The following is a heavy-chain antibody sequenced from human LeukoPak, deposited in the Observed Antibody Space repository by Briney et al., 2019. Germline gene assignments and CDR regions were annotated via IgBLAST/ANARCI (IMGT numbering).Heavy chain of an antibody. D-gene: IGHD2-21*02. J-gene: IGHJ4*02. CDR1: GGSISSSSYY. CDR3: ARRLKVTPFDY. CDR2: IYYSGST. V-gene: IGHV4-39*01. Sequence: NTSESLSLTCTVSGGSISSSSYYWGWIRQPPGKGLEWIGSIYYSGSTYHNPSLKSRVTISVDTSKNQFSLKLSSVTAADTAVYYCARRLKVTPFDYWGQGTLVTVSS.